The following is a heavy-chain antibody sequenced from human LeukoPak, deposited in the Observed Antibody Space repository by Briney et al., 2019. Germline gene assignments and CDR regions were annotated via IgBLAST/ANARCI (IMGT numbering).Heavy chain of an antibody. CDR1: GGTFSSYA. D-gene: IGHD3-9*01. J-gene: IGHJ4*02. CDR3: AIRPYDILTAVIGY. Sequence: SVKVSCKASGGTFSSYAISWVRQAPGQGLEWMGGIIPIFGTANYAQKFQGRVTITTDESTSTAYMELSSLRSEDTAVYYCAIRPYDILTAVIGYWGQGTLVTVSS. CDR2: IIPIFGTA. V-gene: IGHV1-69*05.